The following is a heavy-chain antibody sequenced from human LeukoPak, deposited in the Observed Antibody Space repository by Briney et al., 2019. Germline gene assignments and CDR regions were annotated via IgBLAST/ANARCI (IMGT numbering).Heavy chain of an antibody. CDR3: ARNRQYYKYMDV. CDR1: GGSISSGGYY. D-gene: IGHD2/OR15-2a*01. Sequence: PSETLSLTCTVSGGSISSGGYYWSWIRQPPGKGLEWIGYIYHSGSTYYNPSLKSRVTISVDRSKNQFSLKLSSVTAADTAVYYCARNRQYYKYMDVWGKGTTVTVSS. J-gene: IGHJ6*03. V-gene: IGHV4-30-2*01. CDR2: IYHSGST.